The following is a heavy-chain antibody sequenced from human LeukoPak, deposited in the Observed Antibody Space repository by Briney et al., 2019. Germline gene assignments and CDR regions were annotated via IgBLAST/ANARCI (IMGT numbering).Heavy chain of an antibody. Sequence: GGSLRLSCAASGFTFSSYEMHWVRQAPGKGLEWVSYISSSGSTIYYADSVKGRFTISRDNAKNSLYLQMNSLRAEDTAVYYCARAVVYYYYYMDVWGKGTTVTISS. CDR3: ARAVVYYYYYMDV. CDR1: GFTFSSYE. V-gene: IGHV3-48*03. J-gene: IGHJ6*03. CDR2: ISSSGSTI. D-gene: IGHD2-2*01.